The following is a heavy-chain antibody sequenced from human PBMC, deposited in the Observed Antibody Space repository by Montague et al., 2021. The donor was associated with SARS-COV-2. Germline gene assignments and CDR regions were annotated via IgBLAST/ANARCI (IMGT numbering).Heavy chain of an antibody. J-gene: IGHJ3*01. CDR1: GRSFSVYY. V-gene: IGHV4-34*01. D-gene: IGHD2-2*01. CDR3: AKEREVVRAARTLVAFDL. CDR2: INHSGTA. Sequence: SETLSLTCAVYGRSFSVYYWSWLRQSPRRGLEWIAEINHSGTANYNPSLTSRVSISVDTYKNQFTLKLTSVTAADTAMYYCAKEREVVRAARTLVAFDLWGQGTMVTVSS.